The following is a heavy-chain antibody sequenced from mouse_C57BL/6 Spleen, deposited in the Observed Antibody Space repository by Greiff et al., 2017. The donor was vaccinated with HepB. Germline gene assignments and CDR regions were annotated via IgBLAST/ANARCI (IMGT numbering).Heavy chain of an antibody. CDR1: GYTFTSYW. J-gene: IGHJ4*01. CDR2: IDPSDSYT. V-gene: IGHV1-69*01. CDR3: ASRIYYGNYDAMDY. D-gene: IGHD2-1*01. Sequence: QVQLQQPGAELVMPGASVKLSCKASGYTFTSYWMHWVKQRPGQGLEWIGEIDPSDSYTNYNQKFKGKSTLTVDKSSSTAYMQLSSLTSEDSAVYYCASRIYYGNYDAMDYWGKGTSVTVSS.